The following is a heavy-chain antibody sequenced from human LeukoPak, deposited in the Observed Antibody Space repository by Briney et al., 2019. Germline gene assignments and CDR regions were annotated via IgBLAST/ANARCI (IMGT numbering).Heavy chain of an antibody. Sequence: ASVKVSCKASGYTFTGYYMHWVRQAPGQGLEWMGWINPNSGGTNYAQKFQGRVTMTRDTSISTAYMELSRLRSDDTAVYYCARIHGVIGAFDIWGQGTMVTVSS. J-gene: IGHJ3*02. D-gene: IGHD2-8*01. CDR2: INPNSGGT. CDR1: GYTFTGYY. V-gene: IGHV1-2*02. CDR3: ARIHGVIGAFDI.